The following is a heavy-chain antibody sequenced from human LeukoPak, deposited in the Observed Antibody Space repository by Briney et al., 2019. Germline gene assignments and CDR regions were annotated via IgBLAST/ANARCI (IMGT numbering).Heavy chain of an antibody. CDR1: GGSISSYY. J-gene: IGHJ4*02. D-gene: IGHD6-13*01. Sequence: SETLSLTCTVSGGSISSYYWSWIRQPPGKGLEWIGYIYYSGSTNYNPSLKSRVTISVDTSKNQFSLKLSSVTAADTAVYYCARMSILPHRIAAAEHFDYRGQGTLVTVSS. CDR2: IYYSGST. CDR3: ARMSILPHRIAAAEHFDY. V-gene: IGHV4-59*01.